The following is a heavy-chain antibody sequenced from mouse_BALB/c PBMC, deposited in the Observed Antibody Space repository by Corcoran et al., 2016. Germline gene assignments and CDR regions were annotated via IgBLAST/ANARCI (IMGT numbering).Heavy chain of an antibody. D-gene: IGHD4-1*01. CDR3: ANWDWYFDF. Sequence: EVQLQQSGAELVKPGASVKLSCTASGFNIKDTYMHWVKQRTEQGLEWIGRIDPANGNTKYDPKFQGKATITADTSSNTAYLQLSSLTSEDTAVYYCANWDWYFDFGRAGTTVTVSS. J-gene: IGHJ1*01. CDR1: GFNIKDTY. CDR2: IDPANGNT. V-gene: IGHV14-3*02.